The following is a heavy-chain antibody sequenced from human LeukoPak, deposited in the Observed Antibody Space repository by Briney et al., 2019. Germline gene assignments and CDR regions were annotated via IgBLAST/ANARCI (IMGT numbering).Heavy chain of an antibody. CDR3: AKDKRPYYYDSSGYYYVPDAFDI. CDR1: GFTFDDYA. Sequence: GGSLRLSCAASGFTFDDYAMPWVRQAPGKGLEWVSGISWNSGSIGYADSVKGRFTISGDNAKNSLYLQMNSLRAEDTALYYCAKDKRPYYYDSSGYYYVPDAFDIWGQGTMVTVSS. D-gene: IGHD3-22*01. CDR2: ISWNSGSI. J-gene: IGHJ3*02. V-gene: IGHV3-9*01.